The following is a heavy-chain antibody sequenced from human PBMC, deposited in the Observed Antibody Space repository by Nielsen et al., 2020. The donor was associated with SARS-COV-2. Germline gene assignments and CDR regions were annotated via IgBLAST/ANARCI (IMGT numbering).Heavy chain of an antibody. CDR1: GFTFSSYA. V-gene: IGHV3-23*01. Sequence: GESLKISCAASGFTFSSYAMSWVRQAPGKGLERVSAISGSGGSTYYADSVKGRFTISRDNSKNTLYLQMNSLRAEDTAVYYCAKEGYDFWSGYNAFDIWGQGTMVTVSS. CDR2: ISGSGGST. CDR3: AKEGYDFWSGYNAFDI. J-gene: IGHJ3*02. D-gene: IGHD3-3*01.